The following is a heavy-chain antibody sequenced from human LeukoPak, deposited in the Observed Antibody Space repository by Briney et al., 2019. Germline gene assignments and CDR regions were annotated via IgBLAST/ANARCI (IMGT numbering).Heavy chain of an antibody. CDR2: ISYDGSNK. J-gene: IGHJ3*02. CDR1: GFTFSSYG. V-gene: IGHV3-30*03. CDR3: ARGRSFVQLERNDAFDI. Sequence: GRSLRLSCAASGFTFSSYGMHGVRQAPGKGLEGVAVISYDGSNKYYADSVKGRFTISRDNSKNTLYLQMNSLRAEDTAVYYCARGRSFVQLERNDAFDIWGQGTMVTVSS. D-gene: IGHD1-1*01.